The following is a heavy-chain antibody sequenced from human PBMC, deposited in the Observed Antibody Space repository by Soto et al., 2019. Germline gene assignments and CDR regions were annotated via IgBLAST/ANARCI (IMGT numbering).Heavy chain of an antibody. CDR2: IYYSGST. J-gene: IGHJ6*02. V-gene: IGHV4-59*01. CDR3: ARVRGYPGYYYNHGMVV. CDR1: GGSISSYY. D-gene: IGHD3-22*01. Sequence: ESLSLSCTVSGGSISSYYWSWIRQPPGKGREWIGYIYYSGSTNYNPSLKSRVTISVDTSKNQFSLKLSSVTAADTAVYYCARVRGYPGYYYNHGMVVGGQGSPMTVSS.